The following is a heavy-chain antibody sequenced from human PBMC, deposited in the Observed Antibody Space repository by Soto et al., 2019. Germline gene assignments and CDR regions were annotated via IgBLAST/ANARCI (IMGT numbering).Heavy chain of an antibody. CDR3: ARGLLFGANYYYYGMDV. Sequence: SVKVSCKASGGTFSSYAISWVRQAPGQGLEWMGGIIPIFGTANYAQKFQGRVTITADESTSTAYMELSSLRSEDTAVYYCARGLLFGANYYYYGMDVWGQGTTVTVSS. D-gene: IGHD3-10*01. V-gene: IGHV1-69*13. CDR1: GGTFSSYA. CDR2: IIPIFGTA. J-gene: IGHJ6*02.